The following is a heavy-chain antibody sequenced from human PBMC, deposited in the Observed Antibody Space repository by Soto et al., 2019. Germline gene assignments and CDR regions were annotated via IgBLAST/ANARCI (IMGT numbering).Heavy chain of an antibody. Sequence: SETLSLTCAVYGGSFSAYYWSWIRQPPGKGLEWIGEINHSGSTYYHPSLKSRVTISIDTSKNQFSLKLNSVTAADTAVYYCAGPDYGGNSEGAFDIWGQGTMVTVSS. CDR3: AGPDYGGNSEGAFDI. D-gene: IGHD4-17*01. J-gene: IGHJ3*02. CDR1: GGSFSAYY. V-gene: IGHV4-34*01. CDR2: INHSGST.